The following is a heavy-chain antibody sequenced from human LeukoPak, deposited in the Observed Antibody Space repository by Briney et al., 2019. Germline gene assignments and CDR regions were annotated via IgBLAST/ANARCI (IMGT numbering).Heavy chain of an antibody. CDR2: ISNSGKTI. D-gene: IGHD3-10*01. V-gene: IGHV3-48*03. CDR1: GFIFSSYE. CDR3: ARDSYGSGSYVPNWFDP. Sequence: GGSLRLSCAASGFIFSSYEMNWVRQAPGKGLEWVSYISNSGKTIYYADSVKGRFTISRDNAKNSLYLQMNSLRAEDTAVYYCARDSYGSGSYVPNWFDPWGQGTLVTVSS. J-gene: IGHJ5*02.